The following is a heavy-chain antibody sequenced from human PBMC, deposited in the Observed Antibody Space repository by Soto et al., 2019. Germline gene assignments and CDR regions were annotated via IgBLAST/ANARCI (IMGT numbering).Heavy chain of an antibody. V-gene: IGHV3-23*01. CDR3: AKFREYYQGSGSRTYSFFGMDV. J-gene: IGHJ6*02. CDR1: GFTFSSYGMTFSSYA. D-gene: IGHD3-10*01. CDR2: ISGSGDST. Sequence: GGSLRLSCAASGFTFSSYGMTFSSYAMSWVRQAPGKGLEWVSTISGSGDSTYYADSVKGRFTISRDNSKNTLFLQMNSLRAGDTALYYCAKFREYYQGSGSRTYSFFGMDVWGQGTTVTVSS.